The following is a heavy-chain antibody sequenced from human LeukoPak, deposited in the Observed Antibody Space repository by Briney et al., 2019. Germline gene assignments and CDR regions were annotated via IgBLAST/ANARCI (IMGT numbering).Heavy chain of an antibody. CDR2: ISYSGNT. J-gene: IGHJ6*03. V-gene: IGHV4-59*01. Sequence: SETLSLTCTVSGGSISSNYWSWIRQPPGKGLEWIGYISYSGNTNYDPSLKSRVTISVDTSKNQCSLKLSSVTAADTAVYYCARVRKTQIYNYGSLDYYYYMDVWGKGTTVTVSS. D-gene: IGHD5-18*01. CDR1: GGSISSNY. CDR3: ARVRKTQIYNYGSLDYYYYMDV.